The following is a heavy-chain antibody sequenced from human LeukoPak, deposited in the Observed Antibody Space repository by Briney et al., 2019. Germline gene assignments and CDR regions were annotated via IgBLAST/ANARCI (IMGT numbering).Heavy chain of an antibody. Sequence: GGSLRLSCAASGFTVSSNYMSWVRQPPGKWLEWVSVIYSGGSTYYADSVKGRFTISRDNSKNTLYLQMNSLRAEDTAVYYCARVAEAGEIDYWGQGTLVTVSS. CDR3: ARVAEAGEIDY. CDR2: IYSGGST. V-gene: IGHV3-53*01. CDR1: GFTVSSNY. D-gene: IGHD6-19*01. J-gene: IGHJ4*02.